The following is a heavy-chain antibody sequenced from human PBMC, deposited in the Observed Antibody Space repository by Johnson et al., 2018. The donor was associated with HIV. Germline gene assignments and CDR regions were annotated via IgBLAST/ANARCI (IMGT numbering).Heavy chain of an antibody. Sequence: VQLVESGGGLVKPGGSLRLSCAASGFSFSDYYMSWIRQAPGKGLEWVANIKQDGSEKYYVDSVKGRFTISRDNAKNTLYLQMNSLRAEDTAVYYCARVPWSLDAFDIGGQGTMVTVSS. CDR2: IKQDGSEK. J-gene: IGHJ3*02. D-gene: IGHD2-15*01. V-gene: IGHV3-7*01. CDR1: GFSFSDYY. CDR3: ARVPWSLDAFDI.